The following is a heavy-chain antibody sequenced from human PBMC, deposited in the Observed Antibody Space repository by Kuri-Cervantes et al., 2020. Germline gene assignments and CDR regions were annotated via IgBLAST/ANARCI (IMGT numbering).Heavy chain of an antibody. CDR1: GLTLSTYW. CDR2: ISGDGRSP. Sequence: ETLSLTCAASGLTLSTYWMHWVRQVPGKGLVWVSRISGDGRSPAYADSVKGRFTISRDNSKNTLYLQMNSLRAEDTAVYYCAKDLHYDFWSGYPNWFDPWGQGTLVTVSS. V-gene: IGHV3-74*03. J-gene: IGHJ5*02. CDR3: AKDLHYDFWSGYPNWFDP. D-gene: IGHD3-3*01.